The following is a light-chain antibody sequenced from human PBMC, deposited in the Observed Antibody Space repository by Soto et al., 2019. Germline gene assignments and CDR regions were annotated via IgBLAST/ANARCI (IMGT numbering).Light chain of an antibody. J-gene: IGKJ1*01. CDR3: QQRSNWPPWT. Sequence: DIQMTQSPSTLSASVGDRVTITCRASQSIDSWLAWYQHKPGKAPKLLIFKASTLETGVPSRFSGSGSGTDFTLTISSLEPEDFAVYYCQQRSNWPPWTFGQGTKVDIK. CDR1: QSIDSW. V-gene: IGKV1-5*03. CDR2: KAS.